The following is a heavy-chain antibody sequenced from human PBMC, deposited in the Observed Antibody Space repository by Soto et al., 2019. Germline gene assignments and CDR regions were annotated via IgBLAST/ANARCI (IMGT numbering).Heavy chain of an antibody. CDR3: ARDIRGYSRAFDY. D-gene: IGHD5-18*01. V-gene: IGHV4-61*01. CDR2: ISSSGST. Sequence: SETLSLTCTVSGDSVSSDSYYWTWIRQPPGKGLEWIGYISSSGSTKYNPSLKSRVPISRDTSSDQFSLELTSVTAADTAIYYCARDIRGYSRAFDYWGQGTLVTVSS. CDR1: GDSVSSDSYY. J-gene: IGHJ4*02.